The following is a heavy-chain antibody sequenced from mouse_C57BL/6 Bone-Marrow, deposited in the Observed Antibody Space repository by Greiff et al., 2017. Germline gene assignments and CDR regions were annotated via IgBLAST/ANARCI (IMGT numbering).Heavy chain of an antibody. V-gene: IGHV5-12*01. Sequence: DVMLVESGGGLVQPGGSLKLSCAASGFTFSDYYMYWVRQTPEKRLEWVAYISNGGGSTYYPDTVKGRFTISRDNAKNTLYLQRSRLKSEDTAMYYCARKYYYGSFFDYWGQGTTLTVSS. CDR3: ARKYYYGSFFDY. CDR1: GFTFSDYY. J-gene: IGHJ2*01. CDR2: ISNGGGST. D-gene: IGHD1-1*01.